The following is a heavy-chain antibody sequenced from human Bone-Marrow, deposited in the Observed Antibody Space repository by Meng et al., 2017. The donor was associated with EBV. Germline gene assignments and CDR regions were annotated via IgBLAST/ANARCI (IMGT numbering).Heavy chain of an antibody. CDR3: ARVDDYGDYRGSKTLDY. CDR1: GYPFTSYS. D-gene: IGHD4-17*01. V-gene: IGHV1-18*04. CDR2: ISTYTGNT. J-gene: IGHJ4*02. Sequence: QVQLVQSGAEVKKPGASVKVSCKTSGYPFTSYSIIWVRQAPGQGPEWMGWISTYTGNTDFAQRLRGRVSMTTDTSTSTAYMELRRLRSDDTAVYYCARVDDYGDYRGSKTLDYWGQGTLVTVSS.